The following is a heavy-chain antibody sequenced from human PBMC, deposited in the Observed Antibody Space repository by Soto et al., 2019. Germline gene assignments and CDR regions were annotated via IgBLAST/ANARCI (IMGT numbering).Heavy chain of an antibody. CDR3: ARRGGYYDFWSGYSTDYYGMDV. D-gene: IGHD3-3*01. V-gene: IGHV3-33*01. Sequence: QVQLVESGGGVVQPGRSLRLSCAASGFTFSSYGMHWVRQAPGKGLEWVAVIWYDGSNKYYADSVKGRFTISRDNSKNTLYLQMNSLRAEDTAVYYCARRGGYYDFWSGYSTDYYGMDVWGQGTTVTVSS. J-gene: IGHJ6*02. CDR1: GFTFSSYG. CDR2: IWYDGSNK.